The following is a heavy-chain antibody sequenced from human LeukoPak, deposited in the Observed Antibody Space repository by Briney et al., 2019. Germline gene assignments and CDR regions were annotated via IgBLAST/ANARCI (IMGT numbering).Heavy chain of an antibody. CDR2: INHSGST. Sequence: SETLSLTCAVYGGSFSGYYWSWIRQPPGKGLEWIGEINHSGSTNYNPSLKSRVTISVDTSKNQFSLKLGSVTAADTAVYYCARGRRWNYDILIGRKNWFDPWGQGTLVTVSS. CDR1: GGSFSGYY. D-gene: IGHD3-9*01. J-gene: IGHJ5*02. V-gene: IGHV4-34*01. CDR3: ARGRRWNYDILIGRKNWFDP.